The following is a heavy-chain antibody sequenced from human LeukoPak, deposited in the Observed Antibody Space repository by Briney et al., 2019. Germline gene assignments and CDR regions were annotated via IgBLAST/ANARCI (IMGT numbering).Heavy chain of an antibody. CDR2: ISYDGSNK. V-gene: IGHV3-30-3*01. CDR1: GFTFSSYA. D-gene: IGHD6-13*01. Sequence: GGSLRLSCAASGFTFSSYAMHWVRQAPGKGLEWVAVISYDGSNKYYADSVKGRFTISRDNSKNTLYLQMNSLRAEDTALYYCASGTSSSWYLFDYWGQGTLVTVSS. CDR3: ASGTSSSWYLFDY. J-gene: IGHJ4*02.